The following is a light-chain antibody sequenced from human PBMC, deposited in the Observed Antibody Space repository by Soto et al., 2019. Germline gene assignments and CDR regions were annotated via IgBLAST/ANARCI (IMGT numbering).Light chain of an antibody. Sequence: EIVLTQAPATLSLSPGERATLSARARQSVSSYFAWYQQKPGQAPRLLIYDTSNRATGIPARFSGSGSGTDVTLTISCLEPEDFALYYCQQRSNWPLTFGGGTKVEIK. CDR3: QQRSNWPLT. CDR2: DTS. CDR1: QSVSSY. V-gene: IGKV3-11*01. J-gene: IGKJ4*01.